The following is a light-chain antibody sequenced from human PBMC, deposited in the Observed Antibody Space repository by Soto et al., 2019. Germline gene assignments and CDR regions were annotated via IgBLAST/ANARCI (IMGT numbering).Light chain of an antibody. Sequence: DIQMTQSPSSVSASVGDRVTMSCRASQGISSWLVWYQQKPGKAPKLLIYAASSWQSGVPSRFSGSGSGTDFTLTISGLQAEDLATYYCQQPNSFPWTFGQGTKVEIK. CDR1: QGISSW. CDR2: AAS. CDR3: QQPNSFPWT. V-gene: IGKV1-12*01. J-gene: IGKJ1*01.